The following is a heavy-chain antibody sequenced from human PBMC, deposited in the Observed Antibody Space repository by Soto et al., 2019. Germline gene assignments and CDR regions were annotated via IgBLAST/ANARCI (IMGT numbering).Heavy chain of an antibody. V-gene: IGHV1-3*01. J-gene: IGHJ6*02. Sequence: ASVKVSCKASGHTFTSYAMHWVRQAPGQRLEWMGWINAGNGNTKYSQKFQGRVTITRDTSASTAYMELSSLRSEDTAVYYCARVPRAETIFGVVTGMDVWGQGTTVTVSS. CDR1: GHTFTSYA. CDR3: ARVPRAETIFGVVTGMDV. CDR2: INAGNGNT. D-gene: IGHD3-3*01.